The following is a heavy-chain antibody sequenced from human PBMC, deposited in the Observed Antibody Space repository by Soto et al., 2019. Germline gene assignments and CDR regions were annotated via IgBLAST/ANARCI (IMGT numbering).Heavy chain of an antibody. V-gene: IGHV4-30-4*08. CDR1: GAVVTSGENY. CDR2: IYDSGVT. D-gene: IGHD5-18*01. CDR3: VRDLAHGYTGNV. Sequence: KPSETLSLTCSVSGAVVTSGENYWSWVRQPPGKGLEWLGYIYDSGVTSYTPALKSRVTLSLDRPNNQVSLKLRSVTAADTAVYFCVRDLAHGYTGNVWGHGXLVTV. J-gene: IGHJ3*01.